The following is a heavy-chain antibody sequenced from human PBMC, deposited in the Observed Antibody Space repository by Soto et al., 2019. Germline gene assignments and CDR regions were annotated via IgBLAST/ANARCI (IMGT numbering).Heavy chain of an antibody. CDR1: GFTFRSYW. J-gene: IGHJ4*02. V-gene: IGHV3-7*05. Sequence: ELQLVESGGGLVQPGGSLRLSCAASGFTFRSYWMSWVRQAPGKGLEWVANIKPDGTEKYHEDSVKGRFTISRDNAKNSLYLQMNSLRAEDTAVYFCARDGTEGAYIGVRPYYFDFWGQGALVTVSS. CDR2: IKPDGTEK. CDR3: ARDGTEGAYIGVRPYYFDF. D-gene: IGHD5-12*01.